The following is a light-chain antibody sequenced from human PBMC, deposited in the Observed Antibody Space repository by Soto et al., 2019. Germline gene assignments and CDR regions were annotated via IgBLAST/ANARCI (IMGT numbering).Light chain of an antibody. CDR3: QQYGSSPIT. V-gene: IGKV3-20*01. J-gene: IGKJ1*01. Sequence: EIVLTQSPGTLSLSPGERATLSCRARQSLSSSYLAWYQQKPGQAPRLLIYGASSRATGIPDRFSGSGSGTDFTLTISRLEPEDFAVYYFQQYGSSPITFGQGTKVAIK. CDR2: GAS. CDR1: QSLSSSY.